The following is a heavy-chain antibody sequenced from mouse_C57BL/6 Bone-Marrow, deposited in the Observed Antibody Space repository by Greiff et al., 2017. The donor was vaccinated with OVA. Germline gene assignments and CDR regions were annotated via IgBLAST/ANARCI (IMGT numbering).Heavy chain of an antibody. Sequence: EVKVVESGGGLVKPGGSLKLSCAASGFTFSSYAMPWVRQTPEKRLEWVATISDGGSYTYYPDNVKGRFTISRDNAKNNLYLQMSHLKSEDTAMYYCARVGGYDYYAMDYWGRGTSVTVSS. D-gene: IGHD2-14*01. J-gene: IGHJ4*01. CDR1: GFTFSSYA. CDR3: ARVGGYDYYAMDY. V-gene: IGHV5-4*03. CDR2: ISDGGSYT.